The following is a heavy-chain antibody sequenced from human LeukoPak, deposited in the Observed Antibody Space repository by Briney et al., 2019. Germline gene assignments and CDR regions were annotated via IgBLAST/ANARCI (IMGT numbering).Heavy chain of an antibody. CDR2: IFSDGSNA. Sequence: PGRSLGPSCAASGFTFSYYGMHWVRQVPGKGLAWVVGIFSDGSNAYYADSVKGQFTVSRDNSKSMLYLQMNSLRAEDTAIYYCARDADTSGHFSFFDLWGQGTLVTVSS. CDR1: GFTFSYYG. J-gene: IGHJ4*02. CDR3: ARDADTSGHFSFFDL. V-gene: IGHV3-33*01. D-gene: IGHD3-22*01.